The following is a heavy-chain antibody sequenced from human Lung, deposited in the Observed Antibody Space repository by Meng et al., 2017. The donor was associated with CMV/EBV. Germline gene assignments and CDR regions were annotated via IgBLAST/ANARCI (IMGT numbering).Heavy chain of an antibody. CDR1: GYTFTDYY. V-gene: IGHV1-2*02. Sequence: ASXXVSCKASGYTFTDYYIHWVRQAPEQGLEWMGWINPISGDTNFAQKFPGRVTLTRDTSINTAYMELSGLKSDDTAVYYCAREQNYGDFYYYYYGLDVWGQGTXVTVSS. CDR2: INPISGDT. CDR3: AREQNYGDFYYYYYGLDV. D-gene: IGHD4-17*01. J-gene: IGHJ6*02.